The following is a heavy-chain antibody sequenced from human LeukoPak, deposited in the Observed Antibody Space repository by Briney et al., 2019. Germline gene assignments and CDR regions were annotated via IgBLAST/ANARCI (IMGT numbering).Heavy chain of an antibody. CDR2: IYYSGST. D-gene: IGHD6-13*01. CDR3: ARLTDIAAANPSDAFDI. V-gene: IGHV4-39*01. CDR1: GGSISSSSYY. Sequence: SETLSLTCTVSGGSISSSSYYWGWIRQPPGKGLEWIGSIYYSGSTYYNPSLKSRVTISVDTSKNQFSLKLSSVTAADTAVYYCARLTDIAAANPSDAFDIWGQGTMVTVSS. J-gene: IGHJ3*02.